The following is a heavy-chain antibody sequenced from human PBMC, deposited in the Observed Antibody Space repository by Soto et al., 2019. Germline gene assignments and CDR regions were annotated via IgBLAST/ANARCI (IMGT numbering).Heavy chain of an antibody. CDR3: ARLVYDTRLNYLYLDS. J-gene: IGHJ4*02. CDR2: IHHSAGT. V-gene: IGHV4-4*02. D-gene: IGHD3-22*01. CDR1: GVSISRGDW. Sequence: QVLLHESGPGLVKPSGTLSLTCTVSGVSISRGDWWSWVRQAPGKELQWIGEIHHSAGTSSHPSLVSRVSLSVDTSKNQFSLNLKSVTAADTGVYYCARLVYDTRLNYLYLDSWGQGLLVTLSS.